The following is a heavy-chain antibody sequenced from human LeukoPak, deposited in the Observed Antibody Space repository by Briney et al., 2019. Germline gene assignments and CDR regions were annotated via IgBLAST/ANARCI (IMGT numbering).Heavy chain of an antibody. D-gene: IGHD2-2*01. J-gene: IGHJ4*02. CDR3: ARELVPAAYFDY. V-gene: IGHV3-30-3*01. CDR2: ISYDGSNK. CDR1: GFTFSSYA. Sequence: GGSLRLSCAASGFTFSSYAMHWVRQAPGKGLEWVAVISYDGSNKYYADSVKGRFTISRDNSKSTLYLQMNSLRAEDTAVYYCARELVPAAYFDYWGQGTLVTVSS.